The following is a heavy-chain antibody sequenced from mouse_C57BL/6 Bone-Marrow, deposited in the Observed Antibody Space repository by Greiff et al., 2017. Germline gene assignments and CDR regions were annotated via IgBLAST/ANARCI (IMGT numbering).Heavy chain of an antibody. CDR2: ISDGGSYT. V-gene: IGHV5-4*03. J-gene: IGHJ2*01. CDR1: GFTFSSYA. Sequence: EVMLVESGGGLVKPGGSLKLSCAASGFTFSSYAMSWVRQTPEKRLEWVATISDGGSYTYYPDNVKGRFTISRDNAKNNLYLQISHLKSEDTAMYYCARVVYYYGSSFDYWGQGTTLTVSS. CDR3: ARVVYYYGSSFDY. D-gene: IGHD1-1*01.